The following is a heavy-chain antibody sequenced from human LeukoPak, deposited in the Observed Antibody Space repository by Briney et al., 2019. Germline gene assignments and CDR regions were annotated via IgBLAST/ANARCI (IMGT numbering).Heavy chain of an antibody. Sequence: SETLSLTCTVSGGSISSYYWSWIWQPPGKGLEWIGYIYYSGSTNYNPSLKSRVTISVDTSKNQFSLKLSSVTAADTAVYYCARQLYSSGWYGFDYWGQGTLVTVSS. J-gene: IGHJ4*02. CDR3: ARQLYSSGWYGFDY. V-gene: IGHV4-59*01. D-gene: IGHD6-19*01. CDR2: IYYSGST. CDR1: GGSISSYY.